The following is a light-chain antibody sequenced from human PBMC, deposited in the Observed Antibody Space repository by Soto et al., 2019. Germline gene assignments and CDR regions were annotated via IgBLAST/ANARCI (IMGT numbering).Light chain of an antibody. J-gene: IGKJ2*01. CDR2: GAS. CDR1: QSVSGN. CDR3: QQYNNWPPHT. Sequence: EIVMTQSPATLSVSPGERATLSCRASQSVSGNLAWYQQKPGQAPRLLIYGASTRATGIPARFSGSGSGTEFTLNISSLQSEDFAVYYCQQYNNWPPHTFGQGTKLEIK. V-gene: IGKV3-15*01.